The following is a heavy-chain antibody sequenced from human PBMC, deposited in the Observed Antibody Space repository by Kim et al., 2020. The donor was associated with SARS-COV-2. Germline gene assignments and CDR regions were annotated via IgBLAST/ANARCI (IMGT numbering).Heavy chain of an antibody. V-gene: IGHV3-30*18. D-gene: IGHD1-26*01. J-gene: IGHJ4*02. Sequence: GGSLRLSCAASGFTFSSYGMHWVRQAPGKGLEWVAVISYDGSNKYYADSVKGRFTISRDNSKNTLYLQMNSLRAEDTAVYYCAKAFVGALDYWGQGTLVTVSS. CDR3: AKAFVGALDY. CDR1: GFTFSSYG. CDR2: ISYDGSNK.